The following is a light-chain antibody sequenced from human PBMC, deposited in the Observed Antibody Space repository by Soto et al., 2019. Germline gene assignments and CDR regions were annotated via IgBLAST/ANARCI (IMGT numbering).Light chain of an antibody. CDR1: QSVSSN. V-gene: IGKV3-15*01. CDR2: GAS. Sequence: ELLMTQSPATLSVSPGERATLSCRASQSVSSNLAWYQQKPGQAPRLLVYGASTRPTGIPTRFSGSGSGTEFTLTISSLQSEDFAVYYCQQYNNWPLWTFGQGTKVDIK. J-gene: IGKJ1*01. CDR3: QQYNNWPLWT.